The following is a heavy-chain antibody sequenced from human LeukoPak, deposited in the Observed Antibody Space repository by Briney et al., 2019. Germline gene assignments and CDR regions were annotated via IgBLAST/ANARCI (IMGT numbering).Heavy chain of an antibody. CDR2: IYYSGST. Sequence: SETLSLTCTVSGGSISSGGYYWSWIRQHPGKGLEWIGYIYYSGSTYYNPSLKSRVTISVDTSKNQFSLKLSSVTAADTAVYYCARTKEDILTGYYIAGWFDYWGQGTLVTVSS. CDR1: GGSISSGGYY. D-gene: IGHD3-9*01. CDR3: ARTKEDILTGYYIAGWFDY. J-gene: IGHJ4*02. V-gene: IGHV4-31*03.